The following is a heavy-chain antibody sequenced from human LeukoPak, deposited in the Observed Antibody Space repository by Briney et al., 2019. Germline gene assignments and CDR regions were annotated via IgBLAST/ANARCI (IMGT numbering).Heavy chain of an antibody. D-gene: IGHD4-23*01. CDR1: GGSISSYY. CDR2: IYYSGST. J-gene: IGHJ3*02. Sequence: SSETLSLTCTVSGGSISSYYWSWIRQPPGKGLEWIGYIYYSGSTNYNPSLKSRVTISVDTSKNQFSLKLSSVTAADTAVYYCATYGGPRAFDIWGQGTMVTVSS. V-gene: IGHV4-59*08. CDR3: ATYGGPRAFDI.